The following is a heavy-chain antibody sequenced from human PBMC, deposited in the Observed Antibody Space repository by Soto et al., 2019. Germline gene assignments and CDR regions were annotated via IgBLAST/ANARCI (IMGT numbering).Heavy chain of an antibody. CDR2: IRSKAYGGTT. CDR1: GFTFGDYA. Sequence: SLRLSCTASGFTFGDYAMSWFRQAPGKGLEWVGFIRSKAYGGTTEYAASVKGRFTISRDDSKSIAYLQMNSLKTEDTAAYYCTKDAATVTAHYYYYYMDVWGKGTTVTVSS. J-gene: IGHJ6*03. D-gene: IGHD4-4*01. V-gene: IGHV3-49*03. CDR3: TKDAATVTAHYYYYYMDV.